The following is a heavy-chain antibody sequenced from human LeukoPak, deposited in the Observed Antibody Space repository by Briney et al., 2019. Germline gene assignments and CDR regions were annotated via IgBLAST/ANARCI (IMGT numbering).Heavy chain of an antibody. CDR1: GFTFSSYA. CDR2: ISYDGSNK. J-gene: IGHJ4*02. Sequence: PGRSLRLSCAASGFTFSSYAMHWVRQAPGKGLEWVAVISYDGSNKYDADSVKGRFTISRDNSKNTLYLQMNSLRAEDTAVYYCARDGAYYYDSSGSLDYWGQGTLVTVSS. D-gene: IGHD3-22*01. V-gene: IGHV3-30-3*01. CDR3: ARDGAYYYDSSGSLDY.